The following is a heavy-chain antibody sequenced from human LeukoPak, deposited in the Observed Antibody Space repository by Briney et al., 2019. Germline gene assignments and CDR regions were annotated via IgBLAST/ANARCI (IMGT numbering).Heavy chain of an antibody. D-gene: IGHD2-15*01. CDR1: GGSISSSSYY. J-gene: IGHJ5*02. CDR3: ARGDCSGGSCYSWFDP. Sequence: SETLSLTCTVSGGSISSSSYYWGWIRQPPGKGLEWIGEINHSGSTNYNPSLKSRVTISVDTSKNQFSLKLSSVTAADTAVYYCARGDCSGGSCYSWFDPWGQGTLVTVSS. V-gene: IGHV4-39*07. CDR2: INHSGST.